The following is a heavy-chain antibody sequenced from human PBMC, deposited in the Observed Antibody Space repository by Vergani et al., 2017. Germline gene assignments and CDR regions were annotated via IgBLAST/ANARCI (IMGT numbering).Heavy chain of an antibody. V-gene: IGHV3-11*01. CDR1: GFTFSDYY. CDR2: ISSSGSTI. D-gene: IGHD5-24*01. Sequence: QVQLVESGGGLVKPGGSLRLSCAASGFTFSDYYMSWIRQAPGKGLEWVSYISSSGSTIYYADSVKGRFTISRDNAKNSLYLQMNSLRAEDTAVYYCASDRPRWLQARGYYYYGMDVWGQGTTVTVSS. CDR3: ASDRPRWLQARGYYYYGMDV. J-gene: IGHJ6*02.